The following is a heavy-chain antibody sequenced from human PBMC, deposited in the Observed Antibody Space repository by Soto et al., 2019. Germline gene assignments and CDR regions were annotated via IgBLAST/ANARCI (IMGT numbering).Heavy chain of an antibody. CDR2: INGGNGNT. V-gene: IGHV1-3*01. J-gene: IGHJ4*02. CDR3: VRLLLAGSAPPFDC. CDR1: GYTFSKYV. Sequence: QVQLVXSXXXVXXXGASVTVSCKAVGYTFSKYVMHWVRQAPGQRPEWMGWINGGNGNTKYSENFQGRVTFTRDTCASTAYMDLTSLRSEDTSVYYGVRLLLAGSAPPFDCWGQGTLGTVSS. D-gene: IGHD2-21*01.